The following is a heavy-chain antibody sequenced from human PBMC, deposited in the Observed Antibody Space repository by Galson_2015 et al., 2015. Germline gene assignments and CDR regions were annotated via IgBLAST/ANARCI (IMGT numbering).Heavy chain of an antibody. CDR3: AKAGRQNHFYFDF. D-gene: IGHD2/OR15-2a*01. V-gene: IGHV3-72*01. CDR2: TRNKANGYTT. J-gene: IGHJ4*02. Sequence: SLRLSCAASGFAFSDHYMDWVRQAPGKGLEWVGRTRNKANGYTTEYAASVKGRFTISRDDSKNSLYLQMNSLKTEDTAVYYCAKAGRQNHFYFDFWGQGTLVTVSS. CDR1: GFAFSDHY.